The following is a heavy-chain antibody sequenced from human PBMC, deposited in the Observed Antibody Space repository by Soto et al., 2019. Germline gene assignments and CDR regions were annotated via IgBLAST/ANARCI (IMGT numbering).Heavy chain of an antibody. CDR2: INAGNGNT. D-gene: IGHD6-6*01. CDR3: ASSIAARPSYFDY. Sequence: VSVEVSCKASGYTFTSYAMHWARQSPGQRLEWMGWINAGNGNTKYSQKFQGRVTITRDTSASTAYMELSSLRSEDTAVYYCASSIAARPSYFDYWGQGTLVTVSS. J-gene: IGHJ4*02. V-gene: IGHV1-3*01. CDR1: GYTFTSYA.